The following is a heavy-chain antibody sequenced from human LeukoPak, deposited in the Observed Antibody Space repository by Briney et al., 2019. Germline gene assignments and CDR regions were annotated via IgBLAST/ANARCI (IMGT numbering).Heavy chain of an antibody. D-gene: IGHD6-13*01. J-gene: IGHJ4*02. CDR3: ARSSGYLVDY. CDR1: GGTFSSYA. V-gene: IGHV1-69*13. CDR2: IIPIFGTA. Sequence: AASVKVSCTASGGTFSSYAISWVRQAPGQGLEWMGGIIPIFGTANYAQKFQGRVTITADESTSTAYMELSSLRSEDTAVYYCARSSGYLVDYWGQGTLVTVSS.